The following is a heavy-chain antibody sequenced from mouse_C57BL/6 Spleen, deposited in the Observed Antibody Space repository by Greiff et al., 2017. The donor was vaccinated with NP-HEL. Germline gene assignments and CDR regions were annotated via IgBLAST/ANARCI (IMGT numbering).Heavy chain of an antibody. CDR3: ARRYYGYDY. J-gene: IGHJ2*01. Sequence: EVKLVESEGGLVQPGSSMKLSCTASGFTFSDYYMAWVRQVPEKGLEWVANINYDGSSTYYLDSLKSRFIISRDNAKNILYLQMSSLKSEDTATYYCARRYYGYDYWGQGTTLTVSS. CDR1: GFTFSDYY. CDR2: INYDGSST. V-gene: IGHV5-16*01. D-gene: IGHD2-2*01.